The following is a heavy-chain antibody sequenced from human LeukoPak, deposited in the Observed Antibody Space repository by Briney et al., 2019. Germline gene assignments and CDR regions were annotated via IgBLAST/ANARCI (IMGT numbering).Heavy chain of an antibody. CDR1: GYSFTSYW. J-gene: IGHJ5*02. D-gene: IGHD2-2*01. CDR3: ARRYCSSTSCLGHNWFDP. CDR2: IYPGDSDT. Sequence: GESLKISCKGSGYSFTSYWIGWVRQMPGKGLERMGIIYPGDSDTRYSPSFQGQVTISADKSISTAYLQWSSLKASDSAMYYCARRYCSSTSCLGHNWFDPWGQGTLVTVSS. V-gene: IGHV5-51*01.